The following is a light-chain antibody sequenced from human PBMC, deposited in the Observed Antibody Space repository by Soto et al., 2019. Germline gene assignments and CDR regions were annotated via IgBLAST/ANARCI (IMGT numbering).Light chain of an antibody. CDR1: QSVSSNY. CDR2: GAS. Sequence: EVVLTQSPGTLSLSPGERATLSCRASQSVSSNYLAWCQQKPGQAPRLLIYGASSRATGIPDRFSGSGSGTDITLTISRLEPADFAVYYCQQYGSSPWTFGQGTKVEIK. V-gene: IGKV3-20*01. J-gene: IGKJ1*01. CDR3: QQYGSSPWT.